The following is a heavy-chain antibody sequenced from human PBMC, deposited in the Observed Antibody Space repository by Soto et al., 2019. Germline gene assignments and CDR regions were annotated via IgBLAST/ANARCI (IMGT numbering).Heavy chain of an antibody. CDR3: ASTGSRYCSSTSCLLNYYYYYYMDV. CDR2: IYYSGST. V-gene: IGHV4-31*03. Sequence: QVQLQESGPGLVKPSQTLSLTCTVSGGSISSGGYYWSWIRQHPGKGLEWIGYIYYSGSTYYNPSLKSRVTISVDTSKNQFSLKLSSVTAADTAVYYCASTGSRYCSSTSCLLNYYYYYYMDVWGKGTTVTVSS. J-gene: IGHJ6*03. D-gene: IGHD2-2*01. CDR1: GGSISSGGYY.